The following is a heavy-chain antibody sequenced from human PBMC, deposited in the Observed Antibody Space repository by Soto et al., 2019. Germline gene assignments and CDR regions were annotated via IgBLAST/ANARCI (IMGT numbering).Heavy chain of an antibody. V-gene: IGHV3-30-3*01. Sequence: GSLRLSCAASGFTFSSYAMHWFRQSPGEGLEWVAVISYDGSNEYYADSVKGRFTISRDNSKNTLYLQINSLRAEDTAVYYCGREGDLTKLYLDFRGQGSGVTVS. CDR2: ISYDGSNE. CDR3: GREGDLTKLYLDF. CDR1: GFTFSSYA. J-gene: IGHJ4*01. D-gene: IGHD3-16*01.